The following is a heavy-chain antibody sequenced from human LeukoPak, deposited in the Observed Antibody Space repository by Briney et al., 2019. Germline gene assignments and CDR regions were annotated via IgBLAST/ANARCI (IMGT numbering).Heavy chain of an antibody. CDR3: AGPWDQVGFDP. V-gene: IGHV1-2*02. Sequence: ASVKVSCKASGYTVTGYYLHWVRQAPGQGLEWMGWIYPKTGGTSYAQKFQGRVTMTRDTSISTAYMELIGLRSDDTAVYYCAGPWDQVGFDPWGQGTLVSVSS. J-gene: IGHJ5*02. D-gene: IGHD1-26*01. CDR2: IYPKTGGT. CDR1: GYTVTGYY.